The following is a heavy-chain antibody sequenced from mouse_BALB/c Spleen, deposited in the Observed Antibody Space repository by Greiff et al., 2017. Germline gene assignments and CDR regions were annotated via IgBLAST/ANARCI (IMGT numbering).Heavy chain of an antibody. CDR1: GFSLTSYG. CDR3: ARVWDGGYAMDY. Sequence: VKLQESGPGLVQSSQTLSITCTVSGFSLTSYGVHWVRQSPGKGLEWLGVIWSGGSTDYYAAFISRLSISNAKSKSQVFIKMNSLQANDTAIYYCARVWDGGYAMDYWGQGTTVTVSS. D-gene: IGHD4-1*01. J-gene: IGHJ4*01. V-gene: IGHV2-2*02. CDR2: IWSGGST.